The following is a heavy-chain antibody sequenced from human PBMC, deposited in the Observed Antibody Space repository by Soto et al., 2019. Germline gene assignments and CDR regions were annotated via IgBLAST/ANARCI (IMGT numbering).Heavy chain of an antibody. CDR3: ARVSVPGIYGEDV. V-gene: IGHV1-69*06. D-gene: IGHD2-2*01. CDR1: GGTFGNYA. CDR2: IMPVFGTV. J-gene: IGHJ6*02. Sequence: QVHLVQSGAEVKRPGSSVKVSCKASGGTFGNYAISWVRQAPGQGLEWMAGIMPVFGTVHYAQKFQGRLTITADKYTSTAYMALSSLRSEDTGVYYCARVSVPGIYGEDVWGQGTTVTVPS.